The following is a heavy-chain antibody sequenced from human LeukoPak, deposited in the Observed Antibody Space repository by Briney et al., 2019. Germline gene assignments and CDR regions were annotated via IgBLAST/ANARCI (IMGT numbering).Heavy chain of an antibody. CDR1: GFTFSSYA. CDR2: ISGSGGST. J-gene: IGHJ4*02. CDR3: ARGEGYSYSIDY. D-gene: IGHD5-18*01. V-gene: IGHV3-23*01. Sequence: GGSLRLSCAASGFTFSSYAMSWVRQAPGKGLEWVSAISGSGGSTYYADSVKGRFTISRDNSKNTLYLQMNSLRAEDTAVYYCARGEGYSYSIDYWGQGTLVTVSS.